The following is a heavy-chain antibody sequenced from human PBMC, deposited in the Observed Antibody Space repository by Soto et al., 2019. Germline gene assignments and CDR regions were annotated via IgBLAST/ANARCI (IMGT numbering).Heavy chain of an antibody. D-gene: IGHD3-22*01. CDR2: IWYDGSDK. CDR3: ARDISTGDYYGMDV. CDR1: AFTFSSYG. J-gene: IGHJ6*02. V-gene: IGHV3-33*01. Sequence: GGSLRLSCAASAFTFSSYGMHWVRQAPGKGLEWVAVIWYDGSDKYYADSVKGRFTISRDNSKNTLSLQMNSLRAEDTAVYYCARDISTGDYYGMDVWGQGTTVTVS.